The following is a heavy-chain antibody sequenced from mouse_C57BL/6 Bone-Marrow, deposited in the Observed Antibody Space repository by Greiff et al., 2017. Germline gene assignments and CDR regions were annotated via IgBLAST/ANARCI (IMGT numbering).Heavy chain of an antibody. J-gene: IGHJ4*01. CDR3: ARQELSYAMDY. D-gene: IGHD3-2*02. CDR2: ISSGGSYT. CDR1: GFTFSSYG. Sequence: EVQLVESGGDLVKPGGSLKLSCAASGFTFSSYGMSWVRQTPDKRLEWVATISSGGSYTYYPDSVKGRFTISRDNAKDTLYLEMSSLTSEDTAMYYCARQELSYAMDYWGQGTSVTVSA. V-gene: IGHV5-6*01.